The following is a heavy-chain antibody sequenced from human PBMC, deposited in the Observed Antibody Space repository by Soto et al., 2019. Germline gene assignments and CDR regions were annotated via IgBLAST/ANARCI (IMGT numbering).Heavy chain of an antibody. CDR1: GYTFTKYS. Sequence: QVQLVQSGAEVKKPGASVKISCKASGYTFTKYSIHFLRQAPGQIQAPGHRFEWMGWIHAGNGDIKYSEKFQGRVTITRDTSASTAYLDLSSLISEDTAVYYCARVWLGGPDWFDPWGQGTLVTVSS. D-gene: IGHD6-19*01. J-gene: IGHJ5*02. CDR3: ARVWLGGPDWFDP. V-gene: IGHV1-3*01. CDR2: IHAGNGDI.